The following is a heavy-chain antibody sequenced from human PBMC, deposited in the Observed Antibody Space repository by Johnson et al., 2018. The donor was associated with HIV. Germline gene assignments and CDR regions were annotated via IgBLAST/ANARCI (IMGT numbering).Heavy chain of an antibody. V-gene: IGHV3-30*18. D-gene: IGHD3-10*01. Sequence: QVQLMESGGGLVKPGGSLRLSCAASGLTLSNAWMSWVRQAPGKGLEWVAVISYDGSDKFYADSVKGRFTISRDNSKNTLYLQMNSLRAEDTAVYYCAKGSYYYASGSYYNGKAFDIWGQGTMVTVSS. CDR1: GLTLSNAW. CDR3: AKGSYYYASGSYYNGKAFDI. CDR2: ISYDGSDK. J-gene: IGHJ3*02.